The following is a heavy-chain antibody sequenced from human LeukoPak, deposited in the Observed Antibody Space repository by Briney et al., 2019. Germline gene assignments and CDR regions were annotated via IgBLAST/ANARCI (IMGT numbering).Heavy chain of an antibody. D-gene: IGHD3-16*01. Sequence: GGSLRLSCTASGLTFSTYWVHWVCQAPGKGLVWVSQIKFDGSLASYADSVKGRFTISRDNAKNTLYLQMNTLGTEDTAVYYCVTGHYDSRMYFDLWGRGTLVTVSS. CDR3: VTGHYDSRMYFDL. CDR1: GLTFSTYW. J-gene: IGHJ2*01. CDR2: IKFDGSLA. V-gene: IGHV3-74*01.